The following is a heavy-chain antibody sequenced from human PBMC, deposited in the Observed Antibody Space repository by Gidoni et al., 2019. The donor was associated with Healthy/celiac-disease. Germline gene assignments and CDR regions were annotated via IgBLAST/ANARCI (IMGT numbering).Heavy chain of an antibody. D-gene: IGHD5-12*01. V-gene: IGHV1-69*01. CDR2: IIPILGKA. Sequence: QVQLVQSGAEVKKPGSSVKVSCNASGGTFSSYAISWVRQAPGRGLEWMGGIIPILGKANYAQKFHGRVTITADESTSTAYMELSSLRSEDTAVYYCAREDGYNFFAPGGLDYWGQGTLVTVSS. CDR1: GGTFSSYA. CDR3: AREDGYNFFAPGGLDY. J-gene: IGHJ4*02.